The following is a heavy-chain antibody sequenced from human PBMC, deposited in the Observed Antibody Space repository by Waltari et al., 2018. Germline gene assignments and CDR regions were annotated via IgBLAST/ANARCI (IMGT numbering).Heavy chain of an antibody. CDR1: GGSFSGYY. D-gene: IGHD4-17*01. V-gene: IGHV4-34*01. Sequence: QVQLQQWGAGLLKPSETLSLTCAVCGGSFSGYYWSWIRQPPGKGLEWIGEINHSGSTNYNPSLKSRVTISVDTSKNQFSLKLSSVTAADTAVYYCARPDYGDVPYWGQGTLVTVSS. CDR3: ARPDYGDVPY. CDR2: INHSGST. J-gene: IGHJ4*02.